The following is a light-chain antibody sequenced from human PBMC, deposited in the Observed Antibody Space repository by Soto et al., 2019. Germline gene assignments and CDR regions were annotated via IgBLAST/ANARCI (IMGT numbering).Light chain of an antibody. J-gene: IGKJ1*01. Sequence: DIQMTQSPSSLSASVGDRVTIACRASQTISNYLHWYQQKPGKAPKLLIYAASSLQSGVPSRFSGSGSGTDFTLTISCLQSEDFATYYCQQYYSYPRAFGQGTKV. V-gene: IGKV1-17*01. CDR1: QTISNY. CDR3: QQYYSYPRA. CDR2: AAS.